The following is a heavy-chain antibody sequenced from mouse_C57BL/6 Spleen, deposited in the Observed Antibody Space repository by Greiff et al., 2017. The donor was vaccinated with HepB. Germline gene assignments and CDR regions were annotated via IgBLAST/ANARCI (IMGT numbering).Heavy chain of an antibody. D-gene: IGHD2-4*01. CDR3: ARKDYYDYGVFAY. CDR1: GYTFTGYW. V-gene: IGHV1-9*01. Sequence: VQLQQSGAELMKPGASVKLSCKATGYTFTGYWIEWVKQRPGHGLEWIGEILPGSGSTNYNEKFKGKATFTADTSSNTAYIQLSSLTTEDSAIYYCARKDYYDYGVFAYWGQGTLVTVSA. J-gene: IGHJ3*01. CDR2: ILPGSGST.